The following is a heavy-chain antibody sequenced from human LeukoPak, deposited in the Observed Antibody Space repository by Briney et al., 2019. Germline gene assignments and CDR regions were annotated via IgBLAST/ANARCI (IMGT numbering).Heavy chain of an antibody. CDR2: ISYDGNNK. D-gene: IGHD2-15*01. V-gene: IGHV3-30*18. CDR3: AKDRGGPGAYYFDY. Sequence: GGSLRLSCVASRFNFRNYGMHWVRQAPGKGLEWVAVISYDGNNKYYADSVKGRFTVSRDENTLYLQLNSLRPEDTAVYYCAKDRGGPGAYYFDYWGQGTLVTVSS. J-gene: IGHJ4*02. CDR1: RFNFRNYG.